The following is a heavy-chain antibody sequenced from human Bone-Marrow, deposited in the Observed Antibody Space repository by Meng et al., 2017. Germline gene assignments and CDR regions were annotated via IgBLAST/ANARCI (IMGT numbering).Heavy chain of an antibody. Sequence: ASVKVSCKASGYTLTSYDINWVRQATGQRLEWMGWMNPNSGNTGYAQKFQGRVTMTRNTSISKTYMELSSLRSEDTAVYYCAKGLTIAVAGGDYWGQGTLVTVSS. J-gene: IGHJ4*02. CDR2: MNPNSGNT. D-gene: IGHD6-19*01. CDR3: AKGLTIAVAGGDY. CDR1: GYTLTSYD. V-gene: IGHV1-8*01.